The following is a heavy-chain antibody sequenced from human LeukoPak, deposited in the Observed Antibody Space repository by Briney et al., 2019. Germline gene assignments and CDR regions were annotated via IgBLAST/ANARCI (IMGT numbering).Heavy chain of an antibody. CDR3: VRELVGGYFDF. D-gene: IGHD3-16*01. J-gene: IGHJ4*02. CDR2: VNPNSGGT. Sequence: ASVKVSCKASGYTFTGYYMHWVRQAPGQGLEWMGWVNPNSGGTNYAQKFQGRVTMTRDTSISTAYMELSSLRSEDTAVYYCVRELVGGYFDFWGQGGLVTVSS. CDR1: GYTFTGYY. V-gene: IGHV1-2*02.